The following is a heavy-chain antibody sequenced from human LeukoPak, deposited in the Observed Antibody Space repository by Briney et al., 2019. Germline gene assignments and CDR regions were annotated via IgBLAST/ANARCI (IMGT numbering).Heavy chain of an antibody. Sequence: GGSLRLSCAASGSTFSSYEMNWVRQAPGKGLEWVSYISSSGSTIYYADSVKGRFTISRDNAKNSLYLQMNSLRAEDTAVYYCARELWFGGRTMFDPWGQGALVTVPS. CDR1: GSTFSSYE. CDR2: ISSSGSTI. CDR3: ARELWFGGRTMFDP. D-gene: IGHD3-10*01. V-gene: IGHV3-48*03. J-gene: IGHJ5*02.